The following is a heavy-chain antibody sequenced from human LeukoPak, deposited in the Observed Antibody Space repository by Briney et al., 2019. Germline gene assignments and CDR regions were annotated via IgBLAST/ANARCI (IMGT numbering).Heavy chain of an antibody. CDR2: IYYSGSA. D-gene: IGHD5-24*01. CDR3: ARDLHGYNSPFDY. J-gene: IGHJ4*02. V-gene: IGHV4-61*08. CDR1: GDSISSGGYF. Sequence: SQTLSLTCTVSGDSISSGGYFWSWIRQPPGKGLEWIGYIYYSGSANYNPSLKSRVTISVDTSKNQFSLKLSTVTAADTAVYYCARDLHGYNSPFDYWGQGTLVTVSS.